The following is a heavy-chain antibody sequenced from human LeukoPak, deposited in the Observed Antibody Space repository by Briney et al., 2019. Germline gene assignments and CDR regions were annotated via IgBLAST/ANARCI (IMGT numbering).Heavy chain of an antibody. D-gene: IGHD3-16*01. Sequence: ASVKVSCKASGYTFTDYYMHWVRQAPGQGLEWMGWIYPNSGGTNYAQKFQGRVTMTRDTSISTAYMELSRLRSDGTAVYYCAREGGGGLSNWFDPWGQGTLVTVSS. V-gene: IGHV1-2*02. CDR1: GYTFTDYY. CDR3: AREGGGGLSNWFDP. CDR2: IYPNSGGT. J-gene: IGHJ5*02.